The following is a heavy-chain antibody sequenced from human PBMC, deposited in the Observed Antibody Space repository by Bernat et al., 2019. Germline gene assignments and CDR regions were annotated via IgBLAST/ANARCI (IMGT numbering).Heavy chain of an antibody. CDR1: GYTFTSYG. Sequence: QVQLVQSGAEVKKPGASVKVSCKASGYTFTSYGISWVRQAPGQGLEWMGWISAYNGNTNYAQKLQGGVTMTTDTYTRAAYMERRGLRSDDTAVYYCARDLAITMVRGVSYYYYGMDVWGQGTTVTVSS. D-gene: IGHD3-10*01. CDR2: ISAYNGNT. V-gene: IGHV1-18*01. J-gene: IGHJ6*02. CDR3: ARDLAITMVRGVSYYYYGMDV.